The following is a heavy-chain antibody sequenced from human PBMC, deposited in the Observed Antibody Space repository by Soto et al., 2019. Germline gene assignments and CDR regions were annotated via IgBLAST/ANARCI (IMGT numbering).Heavy chain of an antibody. V-gene: IGHV4-4*07. Sequence: SETLSLICNVSGGSISSYYWSWSRQPAGKALEWIGRIYTGGTTNYNPSLKSRATILVDTSKNQFSLKLSSVTAADTAVYYCAREGASGFGMDVWGQGTTVTVSS. CDR3: AREGASGFGMDV. J-gene: IGHJ6*02. CDR2: IYTGGTT. CDR1: GGSISSYY. D-gene: IGHD1-26*01.